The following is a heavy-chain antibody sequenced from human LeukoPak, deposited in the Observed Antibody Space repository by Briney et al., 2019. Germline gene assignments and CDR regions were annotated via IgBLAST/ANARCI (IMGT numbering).Heavy chain of an antibody. CDR1: GFTFSSYS. J-gene: IGHJ6*02. V-gene: IGHV3-64D*09. CDR2: ISDSGGST. Sequence: GGSLRLSCAASGFTFSSYSMNGVRQAPGQGLEYVSAISDSGGSTYYADSVKGRFTISRDNSKNTLYLQMSSLRAEDTAVYFCVRGYSFGPYGMDVWGQGTTVTVSS. CDR3: VRGYSFGPYGMDV. D-gene: IGHD2-15*01.